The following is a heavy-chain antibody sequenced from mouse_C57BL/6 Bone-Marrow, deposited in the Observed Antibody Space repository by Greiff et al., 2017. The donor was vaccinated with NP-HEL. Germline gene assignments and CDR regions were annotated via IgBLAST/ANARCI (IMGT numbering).Heavy chain of an antibody. D-gene: IGHD1-1*01. CDR2: ISNGGGST. Sequence: VQLKESGGGLVQPGGSLKLSCAASGFTFSDYSMYWVRQTPEQRLEWVAYISNGGGSTYYPDTVKGRFTISRDNAKNTLYLQMSSLKSEDTAMYYCARVLGRYNYASNAMDYWGQGTLVTVSA. CDR3: ARVLGRYNYASNAMDY. CDR1: GFTFSDYS. V-gene: IGHV5-12*01. J-gene: IGHJ3*01.